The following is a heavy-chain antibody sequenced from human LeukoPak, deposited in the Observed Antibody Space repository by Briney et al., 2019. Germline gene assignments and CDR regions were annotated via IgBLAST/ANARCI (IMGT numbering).Heavy chain of an antibody. D-gene: IGHD1-26*01. CDR2: INSDGSST. J-gene: IGHJ6*02. V-gene: IGHV3-74*01. Sequence: PGGSLRLSCAASRVTFSIYWMHSVRQAPGKGLVWGSRINSDGSSTSYADSVKGRFTISRDNAKNTLYLQTNSLRAEDTAVYYCARVNGGSFDLAYYGMDVWGQGTTVTVSS. CDR1: RVTFSIYW. CDR3: ARVNGGSFDLAYYGMDV.